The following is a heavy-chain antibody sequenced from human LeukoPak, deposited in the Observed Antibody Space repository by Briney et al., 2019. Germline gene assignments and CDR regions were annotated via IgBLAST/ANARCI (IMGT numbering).Heavy chain of an antibody. J-gene: IGHJ4*02. D-gene: IGHD6-6*01. CDR2: TCVGGGSP. Sequence: AGGSLRLSCAASGFTFTRYAMSGVRQAPRKGLEWVSRTCVGGGSPYSADPVKGRFTIPRDNSKNTLYRQMNSLRAEDTAVYYFAKGQGYSCSSLDDWGGEGTLSTVS. V-gene: IGHV3-23*01. CDR3: AKGQGYSCSSLDDW. CDR1: GFTFTRYA.